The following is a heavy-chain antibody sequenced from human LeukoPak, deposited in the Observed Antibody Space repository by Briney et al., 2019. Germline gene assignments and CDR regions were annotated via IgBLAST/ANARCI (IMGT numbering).Heavy chain of an antibody. CDR1: GYTFTSYG. V-gene: IGHV1-18*01. CDR3: ARDARGLTMGLNDAFDI. Sequence: GASVKVSCKASGYTFTSYGISWVRQAPGQGLEWMGRISGYNGNTNYAQKLQGRVTMTTDTSTSTAYMELRSLRSDDTAVYYCARDARGLTMGLNDAFDIWGQGTMVTVSS. D-gene: IGHD3-10*01. CDR2: ISGYNGNT. J-gene: IGHJ3*02.